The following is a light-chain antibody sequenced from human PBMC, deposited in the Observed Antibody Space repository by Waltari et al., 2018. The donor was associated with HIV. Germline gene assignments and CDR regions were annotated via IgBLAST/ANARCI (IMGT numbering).Light chain of an antibody. J-gene: IGKJ3*01. CDR2: AAS. CDR1: QNIGNY. CDR3: QRTFTSPLT. Sequence: DIQMTQSPSSLSASVGDRVTITCRASQNIGNYLNCYQPRPGKAPNLLIYAASNLQSGVPSRFVGGGSETEFTLTITSLQPEDFATYYCQRTFTSPLTFGPGTKVDFK. V-gene: IGKV1-39*01.